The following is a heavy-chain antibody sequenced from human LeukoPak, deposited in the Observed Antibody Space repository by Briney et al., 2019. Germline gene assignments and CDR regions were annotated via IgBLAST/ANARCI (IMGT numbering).Heavy chain of an antibody. CDR3: AAQYSSSWYRARGLLDY. Sequence: GGSLRLSCAASEFTFNIYTMSWVRQAPGKGLEWVSVISDNGDITYYADSVKGRFTISRDNSKNTLYLQMNSLRAEDTAVYYCAAQYSSSWYRARGLLDYWGQGTLVTVSS. CDR1: EFTFNIYT. CDR2: ISDNGDIT. V-gene: IGHV3-23*01. D-gene: IGHD6-13*01. J-gene: IGHJ4*02.